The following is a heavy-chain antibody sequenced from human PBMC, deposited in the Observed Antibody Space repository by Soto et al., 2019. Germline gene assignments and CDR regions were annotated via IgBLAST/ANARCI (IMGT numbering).Heavy chain of an antibody. D-gene: IGHD6-6*01. CDR1: GFTFCSYA. CDR3: ERPGIAARALYNGFDP. J-gene: IGHJ5*02. V-gene: IGHV3-30*04. CDR2: ISYDGSNK. Sequence: GGSLRLSCAASGFTFCSYAMHWVRPAPGEGLGWVAVISYDGSNKYYADSVKGRFTRSRDNSKNTLYLQMNSLRAEDTAVYYCERPGIAARALYNGFDPWGQGTLVTVSS.